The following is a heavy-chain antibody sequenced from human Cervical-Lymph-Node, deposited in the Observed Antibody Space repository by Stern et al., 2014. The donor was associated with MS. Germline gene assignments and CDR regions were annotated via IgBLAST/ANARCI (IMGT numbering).Heavy chain of an antibody. Sequence: QDQLVQSGAEVKKPGPSVNVSCKASGGTFISSYAITWMRQPPGQGVEWMGRVIPILGLPNYAQKFQGRVSFTADTSTSTTYMEPSSLTSEDTAVYYCARGVVSNRAAATQHNLFDPWGQGTLVTVSS. CDR2: VIPILGLP. J-gene: IGHJ5*02. V-gene: IGHV1-69*04. CDR3: ARGVVSNRAAATQHNLFDP. D-gene: IGHD2-15*01. CDR1: GGTFISSYA.